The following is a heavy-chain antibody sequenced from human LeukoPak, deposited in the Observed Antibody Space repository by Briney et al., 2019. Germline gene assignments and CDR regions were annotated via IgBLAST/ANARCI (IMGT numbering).Heavy chain of an antibody. CDR2: ISGSGGST. V-gene: IGHV3-23*01. D-gene: IGHD3-9*01. CDR3: AKPHVLRYFDWHNPPDY. Sequence: GGSLRLSCVASGSSFGAYSLNWVRQAPGKGLEWVSAISGSGGSTYYADSVKGRFTISRDNSKNTLYLQMNSLRAEDTAVYYCAKPHVLRYFDWHNPPDYWGQGTLVTVSS. J-gene: IGHJ4*02. CDR1: GSSFGAYS.